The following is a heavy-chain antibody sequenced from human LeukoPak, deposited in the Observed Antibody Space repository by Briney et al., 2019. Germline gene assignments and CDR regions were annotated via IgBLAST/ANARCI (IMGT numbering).Heavy chain of an antibody. V-gene: IGHV4-34*01. CDR1: GGSFSGYY. D-gene: IGHD3-9*01. CDR2: INHSGST. CDR3: ASLAYYDILTGYTNWFDP. J-gene: IGHJ5*02. Sequence: LETLSLTCAVYGGSFSGYYWSWIRQPPGKGLEWIGEINHSGSTNYNPSLKSRVTISVDTSKNQFSLKLSSVTAADTAVYYCASLAYYDILTGYTNWFDPWGQGTLVTASS.